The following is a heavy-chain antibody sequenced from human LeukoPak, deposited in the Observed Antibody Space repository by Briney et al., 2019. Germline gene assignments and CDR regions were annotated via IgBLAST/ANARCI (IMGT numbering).Heavy chain of an antibody. J-gene: IGHJ4*02. Sequence: SQTLSLTCTVSGGSISSGGYYWGWIRQHPGKGLEWIGYIYYSGSTYYNPSLKSRVTISVDTSKNQFSLKLSSVTAADTAVYYCAREGAGQAAYDYWGQGTLVTVSS. CDR3: AREGAGQAAYDY. D-gene: IGHD2-15*01. V-gene: IGHV4-31*03. CDR1: GGSISSGGYY. CDR2: IYYSGST.